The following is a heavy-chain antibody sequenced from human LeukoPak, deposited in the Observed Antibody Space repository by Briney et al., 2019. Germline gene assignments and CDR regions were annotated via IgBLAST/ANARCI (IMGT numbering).Heavy chain of an antibody. V-gene: IGHV3-7*01. Sequence: GGSLRLSCVAPGFSFNRHWMSWVRQAPGKGLEWVASIRQNGNERYYVDSVKGRFTISRDNAENSVSLQMNSLKDEDTAIYYCARLLGESTIYDLWGQGTLVTVSS. J-gene: IGHJ5*02. CDR1: GFSFNRHW. CDR3: ARLLGESTIYDL. CDR2: IRQNGNER. D-gene: IGHD3-16*01.